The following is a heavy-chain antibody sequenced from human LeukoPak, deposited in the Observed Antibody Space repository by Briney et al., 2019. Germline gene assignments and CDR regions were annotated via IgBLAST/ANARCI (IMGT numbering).Heavy chain of an antibody. J-gene: IGHJ6*03. CDR3: AREYCSGGSCYVFGYYYYYMDV. Sequence: PSETLSLTCSVSGDSISMHYWSWIRQPPGKGLEWIGYIYYSGSTNYNPSLKSRVTISVDTSKNQFSLKLSSVTAADTAVYYCAREYCSGGSCYVFGYYYYYMDVWGKGTTVTISS. V-gene: IGHV4-59*11. CDR2: IYYSGST. D-gene: IGHD2-15*01. CDR1: GDSISMHY.